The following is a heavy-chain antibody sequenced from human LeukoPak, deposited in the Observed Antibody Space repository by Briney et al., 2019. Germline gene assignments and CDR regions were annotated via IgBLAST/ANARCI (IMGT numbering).Heavy chain of an antibody. D-gene: IGHD1-14*01. CDR2: IYPSDSDT. V-gene: IGHV5-51*01. CDR3: TGNPGFVAHGFYFDQ. Sequence: GESLKISCKGFGYTFATYWIGWVRQMPGKGPEWMGTIYPSDSDTRYSPSFQGHVTISADKSITTAYLQWSSLKASDSAMYYCTGNPGFVAHGFYFDQWGRGTLVTVSS. J-gene: IGHJ4*02. CDR1: GYTFATYW.